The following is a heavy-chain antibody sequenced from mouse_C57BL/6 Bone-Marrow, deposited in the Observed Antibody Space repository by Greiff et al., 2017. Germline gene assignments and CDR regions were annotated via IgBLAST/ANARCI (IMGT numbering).Heavy chain of an antibody. CDR3: ARQTTGYYAMDY. D-gene: IGHD1-1*01. CDR2: ISNGGGST. Sequence: EVKLQESGGGLVQPGGSLKLSCAASGFTFSDYYMYWVRQTPEKRLEWVAYISNGGGSTYYPDTVKGRFTISRHNAKNTLYLQMSRLKSEDTAMYYCARQTTGYYAMDYWGQGTSVTVSS. CDR1: GFTFSDYY. V-gene: IGHV5-12*01. J-gene: IGHJ4*01.